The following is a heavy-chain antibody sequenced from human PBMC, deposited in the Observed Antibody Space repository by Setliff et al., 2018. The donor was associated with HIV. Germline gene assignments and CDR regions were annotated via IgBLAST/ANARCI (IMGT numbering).Heavy chain of an antibody. CDR2: IYSDGNT. CDR3: ARVLPYNSALDK. CDR1: GFTVYSYY. J-gene: IGHJ4*02. V-gene: IGHV3-66*01. Sequence: GGSLRLSCAASGFTVYSYYMSWVRQAPGKGLEWVSVIYSDGNTYYADSVKGRFTVSRDNSKNTLYLQMNSLRAEDTALYYCARVLPYNSALDKWGQGTLVTVSS. D-gene: IGHD6-19*01.